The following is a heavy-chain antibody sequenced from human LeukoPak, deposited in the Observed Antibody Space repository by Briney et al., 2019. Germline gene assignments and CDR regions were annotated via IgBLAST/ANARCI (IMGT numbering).Heavy chain of an antibody. CDR2: ISDDGSRQ. J-gene: IGHJ4*02. D-gene: IGHD3-10*01. V-gene: IGHV3-30-3*01. Sequence: GGSVRLSCAATGFTFSNYAIHWGRQAPGKGLEWVAFISDDGSRQHYADSVKGRFTISRDNSKNTLNLQMNSLRAEDTAVYYCVKDRTGTYTLDYWGQGTLVT. CDR3: VKDRTGTYTLDY. CDR1: GFTFSNYA.